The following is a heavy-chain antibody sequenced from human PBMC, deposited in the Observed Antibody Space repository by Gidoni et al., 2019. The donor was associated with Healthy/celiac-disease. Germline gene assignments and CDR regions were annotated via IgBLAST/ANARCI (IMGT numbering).Heavy chain of an antibody. CDR1: GYSFTSYW. V-gene: IGHV5-51*01. J-gene: IGHJ3*02. Sequence: EAQLVQSGAEVKKPGESRKISWKGSGYSFTSYWTGWVRQRPGKGLEWMGIVYPGDSDTRYSPSFQGQVTISADKSISTAYLQWSSLKASDTSMYYCARPENYGSGSRDAFDIWGQRTMVTVSS. CDR3: ARPENYGSGSRDAFDI. CDR2: VYPGDSDT. D-gene: IGHD3-10*01.